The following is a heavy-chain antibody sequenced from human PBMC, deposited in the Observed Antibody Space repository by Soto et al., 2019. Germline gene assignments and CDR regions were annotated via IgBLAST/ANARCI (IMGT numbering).Heavy chain of an antibody. J-gene: IGHJ5*02. CDR3: ARAGGVRGVIGWFDP. CDR2: IFHSGST. V-gene: IGHV4-4*02. Sequence: SETLSLTCAVSVGSISSTNWWSWVRQRPGKGLEWIGEIFHSGSTNYNPSLKSRVTISVDKSKNQFSLKLSSVTATDTAVYYCARAGGVRGVIGWFDPWGQGTLVTVSS. CDR1: VGSISSTNW. D-gene: IGHD3-10*01.